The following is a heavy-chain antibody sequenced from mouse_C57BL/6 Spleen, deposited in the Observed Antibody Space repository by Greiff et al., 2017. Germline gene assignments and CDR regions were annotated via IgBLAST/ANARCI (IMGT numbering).Heavy chain of an antibody. CDR1: GYTFTDYN. D-gene: IGHD1-1*01. CDR2: INPNNGGT. Sequence: VQLQQSGPELVKPGASVKMSCKASGYTFTDYNMHWVKQSHGKSLEWIGYINPNNGGTSYNQKFKGKATLTVNKSSSTAYMELRSLTSEDSAVYYCAREGILLRPPWYFDVWGAGTTVTVSS. CDR3: AREGILLRPPWYFDV. V-gene: IGHV1-22*01. J-gene: IGHJ1*01.